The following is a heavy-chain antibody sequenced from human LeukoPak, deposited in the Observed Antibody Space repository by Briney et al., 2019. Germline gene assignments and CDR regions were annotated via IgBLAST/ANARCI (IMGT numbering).Heavy chain of an antibody. CDR2: ISGSRAST. V-gene: IGHV3-23*01. J-gene: IGHJ4*02. D-gene: IGHD6-19*01. CDR1: GFTFSSYS. CDR3: AKSYGGGGWYGIDY. Sequence: PGGSLRLSCAASGFTFSSYSMTWVRQAPGKGLEWVSTISGSRASTYYADSVKGRFTISRDNSKNTLYMQMNSRRAEDTAVYYCAKSYGGGGWYGIDYWGQGSLVTVSS.